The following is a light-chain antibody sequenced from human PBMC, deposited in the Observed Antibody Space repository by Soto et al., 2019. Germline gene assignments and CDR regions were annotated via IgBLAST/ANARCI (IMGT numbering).Light chain of an antibody. CDR2: HAS. J-gene: IGKJ1*01. CDR1: QSISSW. Sequence: DIQLSQSPSALSAPVADRVTITCRASQSISSWLAWYQQKPGKAPKILIYHASSLETGVPSRFSGSGSGTEFTLTISSLQPDDFATYYCQHYNSYGTFGQGTKVDIK. CDR3: QHYNSYGT. V-gene: IGKV1-5*01.